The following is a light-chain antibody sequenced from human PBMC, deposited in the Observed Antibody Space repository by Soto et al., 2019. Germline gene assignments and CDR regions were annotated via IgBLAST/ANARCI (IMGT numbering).Light chain of an antibody. CDR2: DAS. Sequence: EIVLTQSPATLSLSPGARATLSCRASQSIRSYLAWYQQKPGQAPRLLIYDASNRATGIPARFSASGFGTDFTLTISSLEPEDFAIYYCQQRSNLLTFGGGTKIEIK. CDR1: QSIRSY. CDR3: QQRSNLLT. V-gene: IGKV3-11*01. J-gene: IGKJ4*01.